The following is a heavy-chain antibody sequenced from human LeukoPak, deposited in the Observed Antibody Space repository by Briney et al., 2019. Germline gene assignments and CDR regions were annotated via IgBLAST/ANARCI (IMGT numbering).Heavy chain of an antibody. D-gene: IGHD2-15*01. CDR2: IIPIFGTA. CDR1: GGTFSSYA. V-gene: IGHV1-69*06. Sequence: SVKVSCKASGGTFSSYAISWARQAPGQGLEWMGGIIPIFGTANYAQKFQGRVTITADKSTSTAYMELSSLRSEDTAVYYCARGGCSGGSCYSAVWFDPWGQGTLVTVSS. CDR3: ARGGCSGGSCYSAVWFDP. J-gene: IGHJ5*02.